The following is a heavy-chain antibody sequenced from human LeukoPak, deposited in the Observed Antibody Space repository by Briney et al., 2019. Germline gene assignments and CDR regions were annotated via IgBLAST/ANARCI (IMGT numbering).Heavy chain of an antibody. J-gene: IGHJ4*02. V-gene: IGHV1-46*03. D-gene: IGHD6-13*01. CDR2: INPSGGNT. Sequence: ASVKVSCKASGYTFSNYYMHWVRQAPGQGLEWMGIINPSGGNTIYAQKFQGRVTMTRDTSTSTVYMEVGSLRSEDTAVYYCARGGWVPAAATDYWGQGTLVPVSS. CDR1: GYTFSNYY. CDR3: ARGGWVPAAATDY.